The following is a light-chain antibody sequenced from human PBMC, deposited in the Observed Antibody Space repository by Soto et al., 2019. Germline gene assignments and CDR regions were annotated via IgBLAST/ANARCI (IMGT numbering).Light chain of an antibody. CDR3: QQYGSTPRT. J-gene: IGKJ1*01. V-gene: IGKV3-20*01. CDR2: GAS. CDR1: QSVNSRY. Sequence: IVLTQSPGTLSLSPGERATLSCRASQSVNSRYLAWYQQKAGQAPRLLIYGASSRATGIPDRFSGSGSGTDFTLTISRLEPEDFAVYYCQQYGSTPRTFGQGTKVDNK.